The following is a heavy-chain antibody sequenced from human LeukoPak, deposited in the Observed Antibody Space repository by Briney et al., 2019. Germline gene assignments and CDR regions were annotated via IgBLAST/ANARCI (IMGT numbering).Heavy chain of an antibody. D-gene: IGHD6-19*01. Sequence: ASVKISCKASGYTFTGYYMHWVRQAPGQGLEWMGRINPNSGGTNYAQKFQGRVTMTRDTSISTAYMELSRLRSDDTAVYYCARVVYSRGWYEANTPDYWGQGTLVTVSS. J-gene: IGHJ4*02. CDR1: GYTFTGYY. CDR2: INPNSGGT. CDR3: ARVVYSRGWYEANTPDY. V-gene: IGHV1-2*06.